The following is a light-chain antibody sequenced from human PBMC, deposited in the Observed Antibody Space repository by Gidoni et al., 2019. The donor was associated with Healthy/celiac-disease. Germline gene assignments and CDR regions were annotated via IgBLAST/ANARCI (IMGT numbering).Light chain of an antibody. CDR2: GAS. Sequence: RVMTQPPPTLSVYPGERATLSCRASQSVSSNLAWYQQKPGQAPRHLIYGASTRATSSPARFSGSGSGTEFTLTINSLHSEDFSVNFCQQYKNWPPFTFGPGDQSGYQT. CDR1: QSVSSN. V-gene: IGKV3-15*01. J-gene: IGKJ3*01. CDR3: QQYKNWPPFT.